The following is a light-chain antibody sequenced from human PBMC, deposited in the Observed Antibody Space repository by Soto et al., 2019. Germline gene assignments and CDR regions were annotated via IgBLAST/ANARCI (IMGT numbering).Light chain of an antibody. CDR3: QQFNSYPPT. Sequence: EIQLTQSPSFLSASVGDRVTITCRASQGIGSFLAWYQQKPGKAPRLLIYSASTLQSGVSLRFSGSGSGTEFTLTISSLQSEDFATYYCQQFNSYPPTFGQGTKVEIK. CDR1: QGIGSF. J-gene: IGKJ1*01. V-gene: IGKV1-9*01. CDR2: SAS.